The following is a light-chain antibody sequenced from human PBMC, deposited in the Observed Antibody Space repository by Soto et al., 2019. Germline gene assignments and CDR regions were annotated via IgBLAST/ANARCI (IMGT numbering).Light chain of an antibody. CDR2: DAS. CDR1: QSISNR. CDR3: QQYNSLWT. J-gene: IGKJ1*01. V-gene: IGKV1-5*01. Sequence: DIQMTHSPSTLSAYVGDRVTITCRASQSISNRLAWYQQKPGKAPKLLIYDASSLESGVPSRFSGSGSGTEFTLTISSLQPDDSATYHCQQYNSLWTFGQGTKVDIK.